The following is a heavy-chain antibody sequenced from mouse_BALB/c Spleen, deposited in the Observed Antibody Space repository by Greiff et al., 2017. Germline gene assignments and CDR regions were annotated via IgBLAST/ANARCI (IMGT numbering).Heavy chain of an antibody. CDR3: ARVSELGYYAMDY. CDR1: GFSLTSYG. D-gene: IGHD4-1*01. CDR2: IWAGGST. V-gene: IGHV2-9*02. J-gene: IGHJ4*01. Sequence: QVQLKESGPGLVAPSQSLSITCTVSGFSLTSYGVHWVRQPPGKGLEWLGVIWAGGSTNYNSALMSRLSISKDNSKSQVFLKMNSLQTDDTAMYYCARVSELGYYAMDYWGQGTSVTVSS.